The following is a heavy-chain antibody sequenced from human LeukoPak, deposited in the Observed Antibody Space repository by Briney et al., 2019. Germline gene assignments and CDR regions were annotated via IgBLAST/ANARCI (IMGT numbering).Heavy chain of an antibody. Sequence: GGSLRLSCAASGFTFSSYSMNWVRQAPGKGLEWVSSISSSSSYIYYADSVKGRFTISRDNAKNSLYLQMNSLRAEDTAVYYCARILHGSGSYGLDNWGQGTLVTVSS. CDR3: ARILHGSGSYGLDN. D-gene: IGHD3-10*01. V-gene: IGHV3-21*01. J-gene: IGHJ4*02. CDR1: GFTFSSYS. CDR2: ISSSSSYI.